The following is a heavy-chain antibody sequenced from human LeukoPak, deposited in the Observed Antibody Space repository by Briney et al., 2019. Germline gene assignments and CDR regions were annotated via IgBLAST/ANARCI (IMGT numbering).Heavy chain of an antibody. Sequence: SETLSLTCTVSGGSISSITYSWGWIRQPPGKALELIGTIYYSGSTYYNPSLESRVTISVDTSKNQFSLKLSSVTATDTAVYYCARLFLLDTCPDYFDYWGQGTLVTVSS. CDR2: IYYSGST. V-gene: IGHV4-39*01. D-gene: IGHD1-1*01. J-gene: IGHJ4*02. CDR3: ARLFLLDTCPDYFDY. CDR1: GGSISSITYS.